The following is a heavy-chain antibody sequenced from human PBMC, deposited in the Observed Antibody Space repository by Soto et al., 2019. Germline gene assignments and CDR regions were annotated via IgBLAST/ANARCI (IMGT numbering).Heavy chain of an antibody. V-gene: IGHV1-69*01. D-gene: IGHD3-22*01. J-gene: IGHJ4*02. CDR2: IIPVFQTA. Sequence: QEQLVQSGAEVKKPGSSVKVSCKASGGLFSSYPISWVRQVPGQGLEWMGGIIPVFQTAYYTQRFQGRVTITADQTTNTAYMELSRLRSEGTAIYYCARGGSGYTWFNEFWGQGTLVTISS. CDR1: GGLFSSYP. CDR3: ARGGSGYTWFNEF.